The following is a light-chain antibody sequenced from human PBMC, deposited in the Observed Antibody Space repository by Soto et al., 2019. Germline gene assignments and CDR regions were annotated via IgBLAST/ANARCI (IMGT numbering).Light chain of an antibody. Sequence: EIVMTQSPATLSVSPGERATLSCRASQSVSSNLAWYQQKPGQAPRLVIYDAISRARGIPARFSGGGSGTDFTLTISSLEPEDFAVYYCQQRKNWPRTFGQGTKVDIK. CDR1: QSVSSN. CDR3: QQRKNWPRT. J-gene: IGKJ1*01. V-gene: IGKV3-11*01. CDR2: DAI.